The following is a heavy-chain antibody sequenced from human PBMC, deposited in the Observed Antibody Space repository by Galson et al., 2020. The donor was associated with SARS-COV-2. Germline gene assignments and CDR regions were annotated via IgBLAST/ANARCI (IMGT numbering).Heavy chain of an antibody. CDR1: AGSINSYY. D-gene: IGHD3-3*01. J-gene: IGHJ4*02. Sequence: ETSETMSLTCTVSAGSINSYYWSWIRHPPGKGLEWIGYIHYSGSPNSNTSLKTQVPISVDTSKNQFSLKLSSVTAADTAVYYCARVRVITIFGVVTASGYFDDLGQGTLVTVSS. CDR3: ARVRVITIFGVVTASGYFDD. V-gene: IGHV4-59*01. CDR2: IHYSGSP.